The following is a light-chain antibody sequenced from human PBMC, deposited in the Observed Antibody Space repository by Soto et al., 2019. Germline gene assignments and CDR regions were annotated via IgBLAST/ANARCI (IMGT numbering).Light chain of an antibody. CDR1: SSSVGSNA. CDR2: SNN. Sequence: QSVLTQTPSASGTPGQRVTISCPGSSSSVGSNAVNWYQQLPGTAPKVLIYSNNQRPAGVPDRFSGSKSGTSASLAISGLQSEDEADYYCATWDDSLNSYVFGTGTKVTVL. J-gene: IGLJ1*01. V-gene: IGLV1-44*01. CDR3: ATWDDSLNSYV.